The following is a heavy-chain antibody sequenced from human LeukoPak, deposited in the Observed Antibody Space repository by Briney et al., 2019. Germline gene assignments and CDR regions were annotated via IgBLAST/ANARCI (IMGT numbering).Heavy chain of an antibody. V-gene: IGHV1-18*01. CDR3: ARVPAAGLMGYYYMDV. CDR2: ISAYNGNT. D-gene: IGHD6-13*01. CDR1: GYTFTSYG. J-gene: IGHJ6*03. Sequence: ASVKVSCKASGYTFTSYGISWVRQAPGQGLEWMGWISAYNGNTNYAQKRQGRVTMTTDTSTSTAYMELRSLRSDDTAVYYCARVPAAGLMGYYYMDVWGKGTTVTISS.